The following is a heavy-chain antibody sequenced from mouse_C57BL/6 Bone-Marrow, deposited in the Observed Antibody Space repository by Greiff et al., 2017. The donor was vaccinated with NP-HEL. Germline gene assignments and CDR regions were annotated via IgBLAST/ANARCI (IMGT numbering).Heavy chain of an antibody. Sequence: EVKLQESGGGLVKPGGSLKLSCAASGFTFSDYGMHWVRQAPETGLEWVAYISSGSSTIYYADTVKGRFTISRDNAKNTLFLQMTSLRSEDTAMYYCANHGGYWYFDVWGTGTTVTVSS. CDR3: ANHGGYWYFDV. CDR2: ISSGSSTI. J-gene: IGHJ1*03. V-gene: IGHV5-17*01. CDR1: GFTFSDYG. D-gene: IGHD1-1*01.